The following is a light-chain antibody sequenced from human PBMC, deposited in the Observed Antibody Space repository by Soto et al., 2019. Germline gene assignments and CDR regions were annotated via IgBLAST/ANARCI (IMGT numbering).Light chain of an antibody. V-gene: IGKV3-15*01. CDR3: QQYNNWPTWT. CDR1: QSVGRN. Sequence: EILMTQSPATLSVSPWERATLSCRASQSVGRNLAWYQQKPGQAPRLLLFGASNRATGIPARFSGSGSGTEFTLTISSLQSEDFAVYYCQQYNNWPTWTFGQGTKVDIK. CDR2: GAS. J-gene: IGKJ1*01.